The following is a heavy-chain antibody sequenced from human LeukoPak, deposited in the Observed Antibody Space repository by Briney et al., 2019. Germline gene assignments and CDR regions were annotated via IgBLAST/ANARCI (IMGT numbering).Heavy chain of an antibody. V-gene: IGHV3-48*03. CDR2: ISSSGSTI. J-gene: IGHJ4*02. CDR3: ARVNYYDRETGLDY. D-gene: IGHD3-22*01. CDR1: GFTFSSYE. Sequence: QPGGSLRLSCAASGFTFSSYEMNWVRQAPGKGLEWVSYISSSGSTIYYADSVKGRFTISRDNSKNTLYLQMNSLRADDTAVYYCARVNYYDRETGLDYWGQGTLVTVSS.